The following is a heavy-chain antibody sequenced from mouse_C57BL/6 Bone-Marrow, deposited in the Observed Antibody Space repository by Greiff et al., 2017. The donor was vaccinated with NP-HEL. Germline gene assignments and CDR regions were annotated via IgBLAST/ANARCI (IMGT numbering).Heavy chain of an antibody. Sequence: VKLMESGAELVRPGTSVKMSCKASGYTFTNYWIGWAKQRPGHGLEWIGDIYPGGGYTNYNEKFKGKATLTADKSSSTAYMQFSSLTSEDSAIYYCARLVYWYFDVWGTGTTVTVSS. D-gene: IGHD1-1*02. CDR1: GYTFTNYW. CDR3: ARLVYWYFDV. CDR2: IYPGGGYT. V-gene: IGHV1-63*01. J-gene: IGHJ1*03.